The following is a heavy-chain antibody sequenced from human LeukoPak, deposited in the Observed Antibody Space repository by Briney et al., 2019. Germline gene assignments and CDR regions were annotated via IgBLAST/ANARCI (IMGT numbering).Heavy chain of an antibody. J-gene: IGHJ4*02. D-gene: IGHD6-19*01. V-gene: IGHV1-69*13. CDR2: IIPIFGTA. CDR3: AREISSGWYRTGLFDY. CDR1: RGTFSSYA. Sequence: WASVKVSCKASRGTFSSYAISWVRQAPGQGLEWMGGIIPIFGTANYAQKFQGRVTITADESTSTAYMELSSLRSEDTAVYYCAREISSGWYRTGLFDYWGQGTLVTVSS.